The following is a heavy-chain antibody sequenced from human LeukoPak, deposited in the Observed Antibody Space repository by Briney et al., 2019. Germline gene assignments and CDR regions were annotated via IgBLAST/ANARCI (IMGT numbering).Heavy chain of an antibody. V-gene: IGHV3-48*01. Sequence: GGSLRLSCAASGLTVSSNCMNWVRQAPGKGLEWVSYISSSGSTIYYADSVKGRFTISRDNSKNTLYLQMNSLGAEDTAVYYCAKTYVWYYFDYWGQGILVTVSS. CDR2: ISSSGSTI. CDR1: GLTVSSNC. D-gene: IGHD3-16*01. J-gene: IGHJ4*02. CDR3: AKTYVWYYFDY.